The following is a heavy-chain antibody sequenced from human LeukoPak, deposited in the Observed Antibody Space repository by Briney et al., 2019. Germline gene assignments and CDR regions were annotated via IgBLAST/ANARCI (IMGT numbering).Heavy chain of an antibody. Sequence: SETLSLTCIVSGYSISSGYYWGWIRQPPGKGLEWIGSIYYSGSTYYNPSLKSRVTISVDTSKNQFSLKLSSVTAADTAVYYCARQPYCGGDCYSLYNWFDPWGQGTLVTVSS. J-gene: IGHJ5*02. CDR1: GYSISSGYY. D-gene: IGHD2-21*02. V-gene: IGHV4-38-2*02. CDR2: IYYSGST. CDR3: ARQPYCGGDCYSLYNWFDP.